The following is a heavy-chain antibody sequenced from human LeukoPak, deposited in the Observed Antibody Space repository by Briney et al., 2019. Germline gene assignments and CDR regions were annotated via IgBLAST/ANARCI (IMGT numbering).Heavy chain of an antibody. J-gene: IGHJ4*02. D-gene: IGHD4-17*01. CDR1: GGSFSGYY. CDR2: INHSGST. CDR3: AREGDYGDCGDY. Sequence: SETLSLTCAVYGGSFSGYYWSWIRQPPGKGLEWIGEINHSGSTNYNPSLKSRVTISVDTSKNQFSLKLSSVTAADTAVYYCAREGDYGDCGDYWGQGTLVTVSS. V-gene: IGHV4-34*01.